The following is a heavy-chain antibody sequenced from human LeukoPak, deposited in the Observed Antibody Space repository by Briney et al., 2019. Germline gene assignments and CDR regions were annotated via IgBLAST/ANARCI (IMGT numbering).Heavy chain of an antibody. CDR1: GFTFSNYS. Sequence: GSLRLSCEASGFTFSNYSMNWVRQAPGRGLEWVSYISSSGSTIYYAGSVKGRFTISRDNGKNSLFLQMNSLRAEDTAVYYCASKYNWNYNAFEIWGQGTTVTVSS. CDR3: ASKYNWNYNAFEI. CDR2: ISSSGSTI. D-gene: IGHD1-7*01. V-gene: IGHV3-48*01. J-gene: IGHJ3*02.